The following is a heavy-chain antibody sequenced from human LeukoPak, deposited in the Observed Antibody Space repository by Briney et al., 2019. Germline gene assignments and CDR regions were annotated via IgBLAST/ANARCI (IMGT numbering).Heavy chain of an antibody. CDR1: GFTFTAYL. J-gene: IGHJ4*02. Sequence: PGGSLRLSCAASGFTFTAYLIHWVRQAPGKGLEWVAVMSSDGSAMFYADSVKGRFTISRDNSKNTLYLQMNSLRAEDTAVYYCVRESEYYFDHSASFDYWGQGTLVTVSS. D-gene: IGHD3-22*01. CDR2: MSSDGSAM. V-gene: IGHV3-30-3*01. CDR3: VRESEYYFDHSASFDY.